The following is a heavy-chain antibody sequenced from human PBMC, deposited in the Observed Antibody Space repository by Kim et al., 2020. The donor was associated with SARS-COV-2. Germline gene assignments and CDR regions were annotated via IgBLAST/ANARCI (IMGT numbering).Heavy chain of an antibody. V-gene: IGHV4-38-2*02. Sequence: SETLSLTCTVSGYSISSGYYWGWIRQPPGKGLEWIGSIYHSGSTYYNPSLKSRVTISVDTSKNQFSLKLSSVTAADTAVYYCASVSSFGLAENYYYYYG. CDR3: ASVSSFGLAENYYYYYG. D-gene: IGHD2-8*01. CDR2: IYHSGST. J-gene: IGHJ6*01. CDR1: GYSISSGYY.